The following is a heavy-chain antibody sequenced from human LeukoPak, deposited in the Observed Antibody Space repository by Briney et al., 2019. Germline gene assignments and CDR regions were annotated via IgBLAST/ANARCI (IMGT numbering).Heavy chain of an antibody. V-gene: IGHV3-21*01. CDR1: GFTFSSYS. J-gene: IGHJ4*02. CDR3: ARDPYGILTGYYSY. D-gene: IGHD3-9*01. Sequence: GRSLRLSCAASGFTFSSYSMNWVRQAPGKGLEWVSSIRTSSSYIYYADSVKGRFTISSDNEKNSLYLQMNSLRAEDTAVYYCARDPYGILTGYYSYWGQRTLVTVSS. CDR2: IRTSSSYI.